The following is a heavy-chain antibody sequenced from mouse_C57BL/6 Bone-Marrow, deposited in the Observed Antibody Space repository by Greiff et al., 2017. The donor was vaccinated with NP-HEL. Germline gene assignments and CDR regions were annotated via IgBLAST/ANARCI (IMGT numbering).Heavy chain of an antibody. Sequence: EVQLQESVAELVRPGASVKLSCTASGFNIKNTYMHWVKQRPEQGLEWIGRIDPANGNTKYAPKFQGKATITADTSSNTAYLQLSSLTSEDTAIYYCARRDSSGYVPFAYWGQGTLVTVSA. J-gene: IGHJ3*01. CDR2: IDPANGNT. V-gene: IGHV14-3*01. CDR1: GFNIKNTY. CDR3: ARRDSSGYVPFAY. D-gene: IGHD3-2*02.